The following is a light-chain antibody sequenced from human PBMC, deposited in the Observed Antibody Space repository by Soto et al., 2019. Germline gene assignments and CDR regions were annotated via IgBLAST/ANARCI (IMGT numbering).Light chain of an antibody. CDR1: QGISSY. CDR2: AAS. Sequence: AIRMTQSPSSFSASTGDRVTITCRASQGISSYLAWYQQKPGKAPKLLIYAASTLQSGVPSRFSGSGSGTDFTLTISCPQSEDFATYYCQQYYSSPFTFGPGTKVDIK. V-gene: IGKV1-8*01. CDR3: QQYYSSPFT. J-gene: IGKJ3*01.